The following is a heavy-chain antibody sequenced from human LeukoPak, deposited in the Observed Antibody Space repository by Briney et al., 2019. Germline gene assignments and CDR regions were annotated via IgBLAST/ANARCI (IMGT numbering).Heavy chain of an antibody. D-gene: IGHD6-13*01. J-gene: IGHJ5*02. V-gene: IGHV3-23*01. CDR2: ISGSGGST. CDR3: ARSYSSSLAYNWFDP. Sequence: GGSLRLSCAASGFTFSSYAMSWVRQAPGKGLEWVSAISGSGGSTYYADSVKGRFTISRDNAKNSLYLQMNSLRAEDTAVYYCARSYSSSLAYNWFDPWGQGTLVTVSS. CDR1: GFTFSSYA.